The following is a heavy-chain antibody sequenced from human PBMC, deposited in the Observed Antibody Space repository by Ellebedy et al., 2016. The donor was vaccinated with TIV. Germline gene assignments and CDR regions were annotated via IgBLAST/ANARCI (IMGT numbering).Heavy chain of an antibody. CDR3: ARRYCSSTSCLFDY. D-gene: IGHD2-2*01. Sequence: GGSLRLSXAASGFTFSSYTMHWVRQAPGKGLEWVAVISYDGSSKYYADSVKGRFTISRDNSKNTLYLQMNSLRAEDTAVYYCARRYCSSTSCLFDYWGQGNMVTVSS. J-gene: IGHJ4*02. CDR2: ISYDGSSK. CDR1: GFTFSSYT. V-gene: IGHV3-30-3*01.